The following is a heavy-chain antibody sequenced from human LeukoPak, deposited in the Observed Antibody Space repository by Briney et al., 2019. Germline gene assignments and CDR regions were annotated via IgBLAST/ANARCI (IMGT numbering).Heavy chain of an antibody. CDR2: VGGSGDRT. Sequence: GGSLRLSCAASGFTFSNYAMSWVRQAPGKGLEWISAVGGSGDRTYYAGSVKGRFTISRDNSKNIVYLRMNSLRAEDTAVYFCANSRGYGSGNLWGQGTLVTVSS. CDR3: ANSRGYGSGNL. V-gene: IGHV3-23*01. J-gene: IGHJ4*02. CDR1: GFTFSNYA. D-gene: IGHD3-10*01.